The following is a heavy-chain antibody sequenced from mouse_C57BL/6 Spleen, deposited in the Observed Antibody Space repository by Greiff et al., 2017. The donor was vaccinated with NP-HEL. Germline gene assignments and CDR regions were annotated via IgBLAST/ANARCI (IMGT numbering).Heavy chain of an antibody. CDR3: ARSRVTEAYWYFDV. CDR1: GYTFTSYW. CDR2: INPSNGGT. D-gene: IGHD2-2*01. J-gene: IGHJ1*03. V-gene: IGHV1-53*01. Sequence: QVQLQQPGTELVKPGASVKLSCKASGYTFTSYWMHWVKQRPGQGLEWIGNINPSNGGTNYNEKFKSKATLTVDKSSSTAYMQLSSLTSEDSAVYYCARSRVTEAYWYFDVWGTGTTVTVSS.